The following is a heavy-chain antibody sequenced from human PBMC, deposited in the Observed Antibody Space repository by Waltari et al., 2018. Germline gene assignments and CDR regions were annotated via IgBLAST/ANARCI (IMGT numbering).Heavy chain of an antibody. CDR1: GFTFSSYA. V-gene: IGHV3-23*03. Sequence: EVQLLESGGGLVQPGGSLRLSCAASGFTFSSYAMSWVRQAPGKGLEWVSVIYSGGSTYYADYVKGRFNISRDNSKNTLYLQMNSLRAEDTAVYYCAKENSLWFGELDYWGQGTLVTVSS. J-gene: IGHJ4*02. CDR2: IYSGGST. CDR3: AKENSLWFGELDY. D-gene: IGHD3-10*01.